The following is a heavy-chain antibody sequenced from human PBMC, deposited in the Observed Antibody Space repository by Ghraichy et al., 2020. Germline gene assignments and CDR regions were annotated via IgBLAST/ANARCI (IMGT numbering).Heavy chain of an antibody. CDR3: VSAKGDY. CDR2: ITSSSSTI. CDR1: GFTFSSYS. J-gene: IGHJ4*02. V-gene: IGHV3-48*02. Sequence: GESLNISCEASGFTFSSYSMNWVRQAPGKGLEWVSYITSSSSTIYYADSVKGRFTISRDNAKNSLYLQMNSLRDEDTAVYYCVSAKGDYWGQGTLVTVSS.